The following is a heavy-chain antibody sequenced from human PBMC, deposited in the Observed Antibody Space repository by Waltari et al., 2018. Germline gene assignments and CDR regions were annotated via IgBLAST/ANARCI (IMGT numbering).Heavy chain of an antibody. D-gene: IGHD3-9*01. J-gene: IGHJ4*02. CDR2: INHSGST. Sequence: QVQLQQWGAGLLKPSETLSLTCAVYGGYFSGYYWSWIRQPPGKGLEWIGEINHSGSTNYTPSLKSRVTISVDTSKNQFSLKLSSVTAADTAVYYCARLDILTGYYRHRPFDYWGQGTLVTVSS. CDR1: GGYFSGYY. V-gene: IGHV4-34*01. CDR3: ARLDILTGYYRHRPFDY.